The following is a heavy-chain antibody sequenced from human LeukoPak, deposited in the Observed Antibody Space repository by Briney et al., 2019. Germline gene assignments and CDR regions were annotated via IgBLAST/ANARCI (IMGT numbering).Heavy chain of an antibody. Sequence: PGGSLRLPCAASGFTFSSYWMSWVRQAPGKGLEWVAIIKQDGSDKYYVDSVKGRSAISRDNAEKSLYLQMNSLRAEDTAVYYCATSRTNDYWGHGTLVTVSS. V-gene: IGHV3-7*03. D-gene: IGHD1-14*01. J-gene: IGHJ4*01. CDR2: IKQDGSDK. CDR1: GFTFSSYW. CDR3: ATSRTNDY.